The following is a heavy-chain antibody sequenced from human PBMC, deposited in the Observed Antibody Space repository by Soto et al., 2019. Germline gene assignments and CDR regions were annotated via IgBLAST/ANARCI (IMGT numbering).Heavy chain of an antibody. CDR2: IYWDDDK. Sequence: QITLKESGPTLVKPTQTLTLTCTFSGFSLSTSGVGVGWIRQPPGKALEWLALIYWDDDKRYSPSLKSRLTTPKDAPKNQVVLTMTNMDHVDTATYYCAHSLVFEYGDYYYFDYWGQGTLVTVSS. V-gene: IGHV2-5*02. CDR1: GFSLSTSGVG. D-gene: IGHD4-17*01. J-gene: IGHJ4*02. CDR3: AHSLVFEYGDYYYFDY.